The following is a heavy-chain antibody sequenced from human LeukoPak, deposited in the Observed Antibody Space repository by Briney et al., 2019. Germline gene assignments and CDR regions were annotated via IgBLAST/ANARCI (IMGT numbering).Heavy chain of an antibody. D-gene: IGHD3-16*01. CDR3: TRRLDD. V-gene: IGHV3-7*01. CDR1: GFTFSSYW. Sequence: GGSLRLSCAASGFTFSSYWMNWVRQAPGKGLEWVANIKHDESEKNYLDSVKGRFTISRDNAQNSLYLQMNGLRVEDTAVYYCTRRLDDWGQGTLVTVSS. CDR2: IKHDESEK. J-gene: IGHJ4*02.